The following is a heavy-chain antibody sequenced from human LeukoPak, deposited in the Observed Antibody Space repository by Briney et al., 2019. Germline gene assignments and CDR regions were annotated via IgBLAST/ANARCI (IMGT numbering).Heavy chain of an antibody. CDR2: ISGGGGLT. CDR3: AKDGAIASVGYYYYMDV. V-gene: IGHV3-23*01. J-gene: IGHJ6*03. D-gene: IGHD6-13*01. Sequence: GGSLRLSCAASGFIFSNYAMTWVRQAPGRGLEWVSTISGGGGLTFYTDSVKGRLTISRDNSKNALYLQMNSLRAEDTAVYYCAKDGAIASVGYYYYMDVWGKGTTVTVSS. CDR1: GFIFSNYA.